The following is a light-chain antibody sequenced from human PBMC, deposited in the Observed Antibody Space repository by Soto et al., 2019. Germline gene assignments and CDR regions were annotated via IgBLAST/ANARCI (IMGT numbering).Light chain of an antibody. Sequence: EIVLTQSPGTLSLSPGERATLSCRASQSVSSSYLAWYQQKPGQAPRLLIYGASSRATGMPDRFSGSGSGTDFTLTISRLEPEDLAVYYCQQYGRSQTFGQGAKVEI. CDR2: GAS. V-gene: IGKV3-20*01. CDR3: QQYGRSQT. CDR1: QSVSSSY. J-gene: IGKJ1*01.